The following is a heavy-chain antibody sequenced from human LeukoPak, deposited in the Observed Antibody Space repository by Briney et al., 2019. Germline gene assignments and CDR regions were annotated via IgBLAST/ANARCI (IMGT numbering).Heavy chain of an antibody. J-gene: IGHJ4*02. V-gene: IGHV4-61*01. CDR2: IYYSGST. D-gene: IGHD2-15*01. Sequence: KTSETLSLTCTVSGGSVSSGSYYWSWIRQPPGKGLEWIGYIYYSGSTNYNPSLKSRVTISVATSKNQFSLKLSSVTAADTALYYCARDRASAGGFDYWGQGTLVTVSS. CDR3: ARDRASAGGFDY. CDR1: GGSVSSGSYY.